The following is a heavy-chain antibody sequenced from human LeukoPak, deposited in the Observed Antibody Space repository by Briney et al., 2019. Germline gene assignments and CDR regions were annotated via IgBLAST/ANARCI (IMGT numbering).Heavy chain of an antibody. V-gene: IGHV3-53*01. CDR3: ARGLRYSSGWYYFDY. Sequence: GGSLRLSCAASGFTVSSNYMSWVRQAPGKGLQWVSVIYSGGSTYYADSVKGRFTISRDNSKNTVYLQMNSLRAEDTAVYYCARGLRYSSGWYYFDYWGQGTLVTVSS. CDR2: IYSGGST. D-gene: IGHD6-19*01. J-gene: IGHJ4*02. CDR1: GFTVSSNY.